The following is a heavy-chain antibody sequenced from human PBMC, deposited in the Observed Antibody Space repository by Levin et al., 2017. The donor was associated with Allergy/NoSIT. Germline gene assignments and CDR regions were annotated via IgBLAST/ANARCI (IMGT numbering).Heavy chain of an antibody. Sequence: GESLKISCAASGFTFSSYAMHWVRQAPGKGLEWVAVISYDGSNKYYADSVKGRFTISRDNSKNTLYLQMNSLRAEDTAVYYCARDSWQLVLGGYFDYWGQGTLVTVSS. CDR3: ARDSWQLVLGGYFDY. CDR1: GFTFSSYA. D-gene: IGHD6-6*01. CDR2: ISYDGSNK. J-gene: IGHJ4*02. V-gene: IGHV3-30-3*01.